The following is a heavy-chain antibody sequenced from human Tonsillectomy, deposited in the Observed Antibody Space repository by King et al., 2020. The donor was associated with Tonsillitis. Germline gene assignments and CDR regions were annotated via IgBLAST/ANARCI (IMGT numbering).Heavy chain of an antibody. Sequence: QLVQSGAEVKKPGSSVKVSCKASGGTFSSYAISWVRQAPGQGLEWMGGIIPIFGTANYAQKFQGRVTITADESTSTAYMELSSLRSEDTAVYYCARYPLVRGVSGGEDAFDIWGQGTMVTVSS. D-gene: IGHD3-10*01. CDR3: ARYPLVRGVSGGEDAFDI. CDR2: IIPIFGTA. J-gene: IGHJ3*02. V-gene: IGHV1-69*12. CDR1: GGTFSSYA.